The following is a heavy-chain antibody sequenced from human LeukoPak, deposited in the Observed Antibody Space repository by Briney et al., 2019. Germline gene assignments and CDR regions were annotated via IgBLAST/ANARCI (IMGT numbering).Heavy chain of an antibody. CDR2: INPSGGST. D-gene: IGHD3-3*01. Sequence: ASVTVSCKASGYTFTSYYMHWVRQAPGQGLEWMGIINPSGGSTSYAQKFQGRVTMTRDTSTSTVYMELSSLRSEDTAVYYCARALQEGPSYYDFWSGSGPLDYWGQGTLVTVSS. CDR3: ARALQEGPSYYDFWSGSGPLDY. V-gene: IGHV1-46*01. CDR1: GYTFTSYY. J-gene: IGHJ4*02.